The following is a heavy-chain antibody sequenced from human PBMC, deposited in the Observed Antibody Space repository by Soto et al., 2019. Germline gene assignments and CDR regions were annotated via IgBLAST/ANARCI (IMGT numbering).Heavy chain of an antibody. CDR1: GFTFSSYA. V-gene: IGHV3-30-3*01. CDR2: ISYDGSNK. Sequence: GGSLRLSCAASGFTFSSYAMHWVRQAPGKGLEWVAVISYDGSNKYYADSVKGRFTISRDNSKNTLYLQMNSLRAEDTAVYYCARLGNGHGSIFDYWGQGTLVTVSS. J-gene: IGHJ4*02. CDR3: ARLGNGHGSIFDY. D-gene: IGHD1-1*01.